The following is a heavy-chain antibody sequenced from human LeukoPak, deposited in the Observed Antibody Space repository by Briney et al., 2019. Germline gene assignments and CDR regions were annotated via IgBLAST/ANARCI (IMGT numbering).Heavy chain of an antibody. CDR3: ARDRTPVYGMDV. J-gene: IGHJ6*02. Sequence: SETLSLTCTVSDGSISSYYWSWIRQPAGKGLEWIGRIYTSGSTNYNPSLKSRITMSLDTSKNQFSLKLSSVTAADTAVYYCARDRTPVYGMDVWGQGTTVTVSS. CDR2: IYTSGST. CDR1: DGSISSYY. V-gene: IGHV4-4*07.